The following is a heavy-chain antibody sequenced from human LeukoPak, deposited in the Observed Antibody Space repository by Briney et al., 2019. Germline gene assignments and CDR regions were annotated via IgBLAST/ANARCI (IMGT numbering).Heavy chain of an antibody. D-gene: IGHD3-3*01. J-gene: IGHJ4*02. CDR1: GFTVSSNY. CDR2: IRFDGFNK. CDR3: AKIPDFWSGSYRFDY. V-gene: IGHV3-30*02. Sequence: GGSLRLSCAASGFTVSSNYMSWVRQAPGKGLEWVGFIRFDGFNKYYADSVKGRFTISGDNSRNTLYLQMNSLRAEDTAVYYCAKIPDFWSGSYRFDYWGQGTLVTVSS.